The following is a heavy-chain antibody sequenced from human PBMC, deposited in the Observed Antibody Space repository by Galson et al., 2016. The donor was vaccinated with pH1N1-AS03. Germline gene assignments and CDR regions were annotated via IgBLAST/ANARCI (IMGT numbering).Heavy chain of an antibody. CDR2: INYSGST. CDR1: GGSISSHY. V-gene: IGHV4-59*11. CDR3: ARHDYGDCVGWFDP. J-gene: IGHJ5*02. Sequence: ETLSLTCTVSGGSISSHYWNWIRQPPGKGLEWIGYINYSGSTNYNPSLKSRVTISVDTSKNQFSLKLSSVTAADTAVYYCARHDYGDCVGWFDPWGQGTLVTVSS. D-gene: IGHD4-17*01.